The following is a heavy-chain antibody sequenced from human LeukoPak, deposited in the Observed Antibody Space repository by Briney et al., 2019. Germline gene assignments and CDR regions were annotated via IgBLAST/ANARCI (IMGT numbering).Heavy chain of an antibody. CDR1: GYTLTELS. CDR2: FDPEDGET. Sequence: ASVKVSCKVSGYTLTELSMHWVRQAPGKGLEWMGGFDPEDGETIYAQRFQGRVTMTEDTSTDTAYMELSSLRSEDTAVYYCATDVIAAREAHGEQRVDYWGQGTLVTVSS. V-gene: IGHV1-24*01. J-gene: IGHJ4*02. CDR3: ATDVIAAREAHGEQRVDY. D-gene: IGHD6-6*01.